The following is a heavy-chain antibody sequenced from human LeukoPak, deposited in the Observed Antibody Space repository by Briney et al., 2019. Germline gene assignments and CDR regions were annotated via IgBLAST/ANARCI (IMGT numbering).Heavy chain of an antibody. D-gene: IGHD2-21*02. J-gene: IGHJ4*02. CDR1: GGSISSSNW. Sequence: NSSGTLSLTCAVSGGSISSSNWWSWVRQPPGKGLEWIGEIYHGGSTNYNPSLKSRVSISVDTSKNQFSLKLSSVTAADTAVYYCARAYCGGDCHFDYWGQGTLVTVSS. CDR3: ARAYCGGDCHFDY. CDR2: IYHGGST. V-gene: IGHV4-4*02.